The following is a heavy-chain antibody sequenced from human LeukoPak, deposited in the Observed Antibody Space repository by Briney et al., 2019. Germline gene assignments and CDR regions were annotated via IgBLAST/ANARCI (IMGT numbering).Heavy chain of an antibody. D-gene: IGHD2-2*02. V-gene: IGHV3-30-3*01. CDR2: ISYDGSNK. CDR3: ARVGWYCSSTRCHIDY. Sequence: GRSLRLSGAASGFTFSSYAMHWVRQAPGKGLEWGGVISYDGSNKYYADSVKGRFTISRDNSKNTLYLQMNSLRAEDTAVYYCARVGWYCSSTRCHIDYWGQGTLVIVSS. J-gene: IGHJ4*02. CDR1: GFTFSSYA.